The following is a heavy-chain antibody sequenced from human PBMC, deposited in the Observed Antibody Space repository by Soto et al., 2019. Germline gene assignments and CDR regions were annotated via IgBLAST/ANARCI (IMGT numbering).Heavy chain of an antibody. CDR3: ARIGVPHYFDY. CDR1: GFSLSNARMG. Sequence: QVTLKESGPVLVKPTETLTLTCTVSGFSLSNARMGVSWIRQPPGKALEWLAHIFSNDEKSYSTSLKSRLTISKDSSKRLLLLTMTNMHPVDTATYYCARIGVPHYFDYWGQGTLVTVSS. V-gene: IGHV2-26*01. CDR2: IFSNDEK. J-gene: IGHJ4*02.